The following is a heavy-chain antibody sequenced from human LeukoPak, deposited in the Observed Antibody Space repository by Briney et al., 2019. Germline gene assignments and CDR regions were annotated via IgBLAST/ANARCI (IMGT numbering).Heavy chain of an antibody. V-gene: IGHV3-23*01. D-gene: IGHD1-7*01. Sequence: GGFLRLSCAASGFTLTSFAMNWVRQAPGKGLEWVSAISGSGGTTFYADSVKGRLTISRDNSKNTLYLQMNILRAEDTAVYYCVKRTVNYPFDFWGQGTLVTVSS. J-gene: IGHJ4*02. CDR1: GFTLTSFA. CDR3: VKRTVNYPFDF. CDR2: ISGSGGTT.